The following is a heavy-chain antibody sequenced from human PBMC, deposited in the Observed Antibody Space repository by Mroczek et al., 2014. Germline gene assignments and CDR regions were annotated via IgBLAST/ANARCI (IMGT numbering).Heavy chain of an antibody. J-gene: IGHJ5*02. D-gene: IGHD4-17*01. Sequence: QVQLVESGPGLVKPSQTLSLTCTVSGGSISSGSYYWSWIRQPAGKGLEWIGRIYTSGSTNYNPSLKSRVTISVDTSKNQFSLKLSSVTAADTAVYYCARDIYPVTTEGNWFDPWGQGTLVTVSS. CDR2: IYTSGST. CDR3: ARDIYPVTTEGNWFDP. CDR1: GGSISSGSYY. V-gene: IGHV4-61*02.